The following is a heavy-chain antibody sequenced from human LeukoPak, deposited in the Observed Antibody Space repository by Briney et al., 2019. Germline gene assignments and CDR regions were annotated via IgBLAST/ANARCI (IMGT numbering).Heavy chain of an antibody. CDR1: GYTFTGYY. Sequence: ASVTVSFKASGYTFTGYYMHWVRQAPGQGLEWMGWINPNSGGTNYAQKFQGRVTMTRDTSISTAYMELSRLRSDDTAVYYCARRLTERYSGYDHWFGYWGQGTLVTVSS. D-gene: IGHD5-12*01. CDR2: INPNSGGT. J-gene: IGHJ4*02. V-gene: IGHV1-2*02. CDR3: ARRLTERYSGYDHWFGY.